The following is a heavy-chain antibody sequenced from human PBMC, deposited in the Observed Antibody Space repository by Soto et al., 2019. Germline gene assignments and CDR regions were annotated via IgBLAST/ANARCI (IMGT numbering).Heavy chain of an antibody. J-gene: IGHJ3*02. V-gene: IGHV1-2*02. Sequence: QVQVVQSGAEVKRPGASVKVSCKASGFSFTDYYMHWIRQAPGQGLEWMGWIAPHRDGTEFAQKFQGRITLTGDTSTSTAYMELKGLTPVDTAVYFCARGPYGDNAFDIWGQGTVVTVSS. CDR1: GFSFTDYY. CDR2: IAPHRDGT. CDR3: ARGPYGDNAFDI. D-gene: IGHD4-17*01.